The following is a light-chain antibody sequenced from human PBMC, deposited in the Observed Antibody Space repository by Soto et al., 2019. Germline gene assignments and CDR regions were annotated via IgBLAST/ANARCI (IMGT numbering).Light chain of an antibody. CDR3: QSYDSSNLV. Sequence: NFMLTQPHSVLESPGKTVTISCTRSSGSIASNYVQWYQQRPGSAPTTVIYEDNQRPSGVPDRFSGSIDSSSNSASLTISGLKTEDEADYYCQSYDSSNLVFGGGTKLTVL. V-gene: IGLV6-57*04. J-gene: IGLJ2*01. CDR1: SGSIASNY. CDR2: EDN.